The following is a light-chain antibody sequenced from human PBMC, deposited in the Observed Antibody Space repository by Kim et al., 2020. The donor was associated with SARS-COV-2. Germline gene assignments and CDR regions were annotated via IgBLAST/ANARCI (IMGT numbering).Light chain of an antibody. V-gene: IGKV3-15*01. CDR3: QQYNDWPLLS. J-gene: IGKJ4*01. Sequence: IVMTQSPAPLSVSPGERVTLSCRASQSVKNNLAWYQQRPGQAPRLLIYGASTRATDISARFSVSGSGTEFTLTIRSLQSEDLAVYYCQQYNDWPLLSFGGGTKVDIK. CDR2: GAS. CDR1: QSVKNN.